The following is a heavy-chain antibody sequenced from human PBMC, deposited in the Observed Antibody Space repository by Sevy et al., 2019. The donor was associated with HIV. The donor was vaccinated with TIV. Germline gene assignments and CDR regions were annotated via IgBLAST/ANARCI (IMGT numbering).Heavy chain of an antibody. Sequence: GGSLRLSCAASGFTFSSYGMHWVRQAPGKGLEWVAVISYDGSNKYYADSVKGRFTISRDNSKNTLYLQMNSLRAEDTAVYYCAKGGSSGYYYPHYYYYYGMDVWGQGTTVTVSS. CDR2: ISYDGSNK. J-gene: IGHJ6*02. V-gene: IGHV3-30*18. CDR1: GFTFSSYG. D-gene: IGHD3-22*01. CDR3: AKGGSSGYYYPHYYYYYGMDV.